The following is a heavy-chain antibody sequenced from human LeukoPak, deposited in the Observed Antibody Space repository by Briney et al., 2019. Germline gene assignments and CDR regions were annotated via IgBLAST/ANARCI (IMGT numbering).Heavy chain of an antibody. Sequence: ASVKVSCKVSGYTFTENYIHWVRQTPGRGLEWIGLINPHTGAANYTQNFQGRVTLTRDASSSTAYMHLSSLRSDDTAVYYCARGKSGYSPWGQGTPVTVSS. CDR3: ARGKSGYSP. CDR2: INPHTGAA. V-gene: IGHV1-2*02. CDR1: GYTFTENY. J-gene: IGHJ4*02. D-gene: IGHD3-22*01.